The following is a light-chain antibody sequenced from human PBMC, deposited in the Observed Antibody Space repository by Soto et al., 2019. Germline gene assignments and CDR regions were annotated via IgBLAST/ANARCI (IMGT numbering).Light chain of an antibody. Sequence: QSVLTQPPSVSGAPGQTVTISCTGSSSNIGADYPVHWYKQLPGTAPKLLVSTNRPSGVPDRISASKSGASASLAITGLQAEDEAEYYCQSYDTSLSRRWVFGGGTELTVL. CDR1: SSNIGADYP. J-gene: IGLJ3*02. V-gene: IGLV1-40*01. CDR3: QSYDTSLSRRWV. CDR2: T.